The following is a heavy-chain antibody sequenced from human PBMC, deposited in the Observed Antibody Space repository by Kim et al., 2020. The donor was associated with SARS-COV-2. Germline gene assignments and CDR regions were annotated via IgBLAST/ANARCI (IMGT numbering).Heavy chain of an antibody. V-gene: IGHV4-39*01. D-gene: IGHD6-6*01. Sequence: SETLSLTCTVSGGSISSSSYYWGWIRQPPGKGLEWIGNIYYSGSTYYNPSLKSRVTISVDTSKNQFSLKLSSVTAADTAVYYCARHIAARPCWFDPWGQGTLVTVSS. CDR1: GGSISSSSYY. CDR3: ARHIAARPCWFDP. J-gene: IGHJ5*02. CDR2: IYYSGST.